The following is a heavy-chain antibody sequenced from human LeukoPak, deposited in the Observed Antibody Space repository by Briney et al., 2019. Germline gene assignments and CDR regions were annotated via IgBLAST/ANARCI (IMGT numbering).Heavy chain of an antibody. CDR2: INHSGST. J-gene: IGHJ6*04. CDR3: GAVAAIRSYYGMDV. Sequence: SETLSLTCAVYGGSFSGYYWSWIRQPPGKGLEWIGKINHSGSTNYNPSLKSRVTISVDTSKNQFSLKLSSVTAADTAIYYCGAVAAIRSYYGMDVWGKGTTATVSS. CDR1: GGSFSGYY. V-gene: IGHV4-34*01. D-gene: IGHD2-2*02.